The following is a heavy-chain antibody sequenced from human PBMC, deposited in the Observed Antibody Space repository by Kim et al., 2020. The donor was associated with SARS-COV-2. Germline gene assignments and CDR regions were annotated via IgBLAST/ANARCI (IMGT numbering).Heavy chain of an antibody. CDR2: IYYSGST. CDR1: GGSISSGDYY. D-gene: IGHD3-22*01. CDR3: ARGGLIGSYDSSGLDFQH. V-gene: IGHV4-30-4*01. Sequence: SETLSLTCTVSGGSISSGDYYWSWIRQPPGKGLEWIGYIYYSGSTYYNPSLKSRVTISVDTSKNQFSLNLSSVTAADTAVYYCARGGLIGSYDSSGLDFQHWGQGTLVTVSS. J-gene: IGHJ1*01.